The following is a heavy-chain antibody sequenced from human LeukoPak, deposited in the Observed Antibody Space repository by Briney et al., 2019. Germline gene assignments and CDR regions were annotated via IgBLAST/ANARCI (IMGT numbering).Heavy chain of an antibody. J-gene: IGHJ4*02. Sequence: ASVKVSCKASGYTFTSYYMHWVRQAPGQGLEWMGIINPSGGSTSYAQKFQGRVTMTRDTSTSTVYMELSSLRSEDTAVYYCARGMTTVVTPRPYFDYWGQGTLVTVSS. D-gene: IGHD4-23*01. CDR3: ARGMTTVVTPRPYFDY. CDR1: GYTFTSYY. CDR2: INPSGGST. V-gene: IGHV1-46*01.